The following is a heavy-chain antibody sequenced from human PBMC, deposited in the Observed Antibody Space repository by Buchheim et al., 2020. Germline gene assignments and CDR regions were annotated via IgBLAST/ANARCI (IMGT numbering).Heavy chain of an antibody. D-gene: IGHD3-22*01. V-gene: IGHV3-23*01. CDR3: AKVLAKSITMRVVGEVDY. Sequence: EVQLLESGGGLVQPGGSLRLSCAASGFTFSSYAMSWVRQAPGKGLEWVSAISGSGGSTYYADSVKGRFTISRDNSKNTLYLQMNSLRAEDTAVYYCAKVLAKSITMRVVGEVDYWGQGTL. CDR2: ISGSGGST. J-gene: IGHJ4*02. CDR1: GFTFSSYA.